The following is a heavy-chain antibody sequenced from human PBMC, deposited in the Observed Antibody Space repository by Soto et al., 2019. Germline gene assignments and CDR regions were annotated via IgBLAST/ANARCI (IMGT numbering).Heavy chain of an antibody. D-gene: IGHD5-18*01. V-gene: IGHV4-39*01. CDR3: ACIFSGGYGYGFYFYGMDV. J-gene: IGHJ6*02. CDR2: IYYSGST. Sequence: SQPMRVTRTESGGSITSSSYYWGRIRQLPGKGLEWIGSIYYSGSTYYNPSLKSRVTISVDTSKNQFSLKLSSVTAADTAVYYCACIFSGGYGYGFYFYGMDVWGQGTTVT. CDR1: GGSITSSSYY.